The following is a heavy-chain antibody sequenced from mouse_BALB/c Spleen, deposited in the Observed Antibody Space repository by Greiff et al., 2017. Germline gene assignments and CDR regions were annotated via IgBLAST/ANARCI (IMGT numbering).Heavy chain of an antibody. Sequence: VQLQQSGAELVKPGASVKLSCTASGFNIKDTYMHWVKQRPEQGLEWIGRIDPANGNTKYDPKFQGKATITADTSSNTAYLQLSSLTSEDTAVYYCAPGGNYDAMDYWGQGTSVTVS. J-gene: IGHJ4*01. CDR3: APGGNYDAMDY. D-gene: IGHD2-1*01. CDR2: IDPANGNT. CDR1: GFNIKDTY. V-gene: IGHV14-3*02.